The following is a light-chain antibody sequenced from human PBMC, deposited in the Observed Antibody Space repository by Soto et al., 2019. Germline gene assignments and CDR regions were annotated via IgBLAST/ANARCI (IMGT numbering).Light chain of an antibody. CDR2: GAS. CDR1: QYINTR. J-gene: IGKJ4*01. CDR3: QQFATSPLT. Sequence: EIVLTQSPATLSSFPGDRVTLSCRASQYINTRLAWYQHRPGQAPRLLIYGASSRATGIPDRFSGSGSGTDFTLTISRLETEDFAVYYCQQFATSPLTFGGGTKVDIK. V-gene: IGKV3-20*01.